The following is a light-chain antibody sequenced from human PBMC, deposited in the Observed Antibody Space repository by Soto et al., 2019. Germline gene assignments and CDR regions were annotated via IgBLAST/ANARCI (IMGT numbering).Light chain of an antibody. J-gene: IGKJ1*01. CDR2: WAS. V-gene: IGKV4-1*01. CDR1: QSVLYSSNNKNY. Sequence: DIVMTQSPDSLAVSLGERATINCKSSQSVLYSSNNKNYLAWYQQKPGQPPKLLIYWASTRESGVPDRFSGSGSGTDFTLTISSLQAEDVAVYYCQQYYSTPPEWTFGQGTKVEIK. CDR3: QQYYSTPPEWT.